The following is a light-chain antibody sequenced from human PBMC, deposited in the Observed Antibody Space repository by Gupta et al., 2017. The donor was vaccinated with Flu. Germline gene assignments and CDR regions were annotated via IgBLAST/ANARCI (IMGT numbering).Light chain of an antibody. V-gene: IGLV2-14*01. J-gene: IGLJ3*02. Sequence: QSALIQPASVSGSPGQSITISCTGTSSDVGGYNYVSWYQHHPGKAPKLMIYEVINRPSGVSNRFSGSKSGNTASLTISGLQAEDEADYYCSSYTSSNSLEFGGGTKLTVL. CDR2: EVI. CDR3: SSYTSSNSLE. CDR1: SSDVGGYNY.